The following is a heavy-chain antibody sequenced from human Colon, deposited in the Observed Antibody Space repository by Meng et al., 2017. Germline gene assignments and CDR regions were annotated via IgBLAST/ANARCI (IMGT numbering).Heavy chain of an antibody. CDR3: ATQNFDY. CDR1: GFTVSSNY. J-gene: IGHJ4*02. Sequence: GESLKISCAASGFTVSSNYMSWVRQAPGKGLDWVSTIRANGDTYYVDSVKGRFIISRDDSTNTLSLQMNGLRGDDSAVYFCATQNFDYWGQGTLVTVSS. V-gene: IGHV3-53*01. CDR2: IRANGDT.